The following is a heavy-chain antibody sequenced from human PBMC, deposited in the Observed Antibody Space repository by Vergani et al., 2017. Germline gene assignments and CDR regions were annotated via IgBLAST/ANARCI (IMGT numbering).Heavy chain of an antibody. D-gene: IGHD6-13*01. CDR1: GGPISSGGYY. J-gene: IGHJ3*02. CDR2: IYYSGST. Sequence: QVQLQESGPGLVKPSQTLSLTCTVPGGPISSGGYYWSWIRQHPGKGLEWIGYIYYSGSTYYNPSLKSRVTISVDTSKNQFSLKLSSVTAADTAVYYCAREGIGGIAAAAADAFDIWGQGTMVTVSS. V-gene: IGHV4-31*03. CDR3: AREGIGGIAAAAADAFDI.